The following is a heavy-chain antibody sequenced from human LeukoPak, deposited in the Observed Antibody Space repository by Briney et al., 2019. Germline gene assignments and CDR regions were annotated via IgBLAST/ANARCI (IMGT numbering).Heavy chain of an antibody. D-gene: IGHD5-24*01. CDR2: ISYDGSNK. CDR3: AKMAGFDY. Sequence: GRSLRLSCAASGFTFSSYGMHWVRQAPGKGLEWVAVISYDGSNKYYADSVKGRFTISRDNSKNTLYLQMNSLRAEDTAVYYCAKMAGFDYWGQGTLVTVSS. CDR1: GFTFSSYG. J-gene: IGHJ4*02. V-gene: IGHV3-30*18.